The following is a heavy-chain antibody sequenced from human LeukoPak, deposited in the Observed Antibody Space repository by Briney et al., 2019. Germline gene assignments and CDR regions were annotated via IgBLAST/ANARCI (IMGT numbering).Heavy chain of an antibody. D-gene: IGHD6-13*01. CDR3: ARPSRPYRSSEYFQH. J-gene: IGHJ1*01. CDR2: ISSSGSTI. CDR1: GFTFSSYE. V-gene: IGHV3-48*03. Sequence: PGGSLRLSCAASGFTFSSYEMNWVRQVPGKGLEWISYISSSGSTIYFADSVKGRFTISRDNVKNSLYLQMNSLRAEDTAVYYCARPSRPYRSSEYFQHWGQGTLVIVSS.